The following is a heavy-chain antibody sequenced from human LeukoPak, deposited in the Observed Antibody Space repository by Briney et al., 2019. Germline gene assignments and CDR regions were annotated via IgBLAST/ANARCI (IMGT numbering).Heavy chain of an antibody. V-gene: IGHV4-39*07. J-gene: IGHJ4*01. CDR2: ILFRGAT. CDR3: ARESGDTRTVNSFDF. CDR1: GDSISSYSYY. Sequence: LETLSLTCTVSGDSISSYSYYWAWIRQSPGKGLEWIGSILFRGATYYNPSLKPRIIMSVDTSQNRFSLKLTSVTAADSAVYFCARESGDTRTVNSFDFRGRGTLITVSS. D-gene: IGHD2-21*01.